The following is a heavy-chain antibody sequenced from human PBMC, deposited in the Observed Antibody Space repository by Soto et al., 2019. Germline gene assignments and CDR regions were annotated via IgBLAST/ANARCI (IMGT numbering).Heavy chain of an antibody. Sequence: LSLTCTVSGASVSTGAYYWGWVRQRPGRGLEWIGYVYESGYTYYNMSLKSRLTISLDRSNNQFSLGLTSVTAADTAVYYCVRALRNTAMVYTWFDPWGQGTLVTVPS. D-gene: IGHD5-18*01. CDR1: GASVSTGAYY. J-gene: IGHJ5*02. CDR2: VYESGYT. CDR3: VRALRNTAMVYTWFDP. V-gene: IGHV4-31*03.